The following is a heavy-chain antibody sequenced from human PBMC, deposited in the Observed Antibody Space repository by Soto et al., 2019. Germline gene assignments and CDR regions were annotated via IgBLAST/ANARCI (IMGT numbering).Heavy chain of an antibody. CDR2: IIPIFGTA. CDR3: ARATYSSSHRANYYYYGMDV. V-gene: IGHV1-69*13. Sequence: SVKVSCKASGGTFSSYAISWVRQAPGQGLEWMGGIIPIFGTANYAQKFQGRVTITADESTSTAYMELSSLRSEDTAVYYCARATYSSSHRANYYYYGMDVWGQGTTVTVSS. J-gene: IGHJ6*02. D-gene: IGHD6-6*01. CDR1: GGTFSSYA.